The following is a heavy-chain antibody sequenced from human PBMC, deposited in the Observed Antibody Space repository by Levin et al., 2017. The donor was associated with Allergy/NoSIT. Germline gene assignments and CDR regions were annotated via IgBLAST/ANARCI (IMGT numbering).Heavy chain of an antibody. Sequence: SCAASGFTFSNYGMHWVRQAPGKGLEWVAFIWNDGSNKYYADSVKGRFTISRDKSKSTLYLQMNSLRAEDTALYYCARDLASMLRGDYYYGMDVWGQGTSVSVSS. D-gene: IGHD3-10*01. CDR1: GFTFSNYG. CDR3: ARDLASMLRGDYYYGMDV. J-gene: IGHJ6*02. V-gene: IGHV3-33*01. CDR2: IWNDGSNK.